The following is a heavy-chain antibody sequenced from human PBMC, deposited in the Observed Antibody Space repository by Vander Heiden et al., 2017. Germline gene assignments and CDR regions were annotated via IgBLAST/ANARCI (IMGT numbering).Heavy chain of an antibody. CDR3: ASLAGAGTSDY. Sequence: EVQLVESGGGLVKPGGSLSLSCAASGFTFSPYTMNWVRQAPGKGLEWVSSINSTSSYIYYADSVKGRFTISRDNAKNSLYLQMNSLRTEDTAVYYCASLAGAGTSDYWGQGTLVTVSS. V-gene: IGHV3-21*01. CDR1: GFTFSPYT. J-gene: IGHJ4*02. CDR2: INSTSSYI. D-gene: IGHD6-13*01.